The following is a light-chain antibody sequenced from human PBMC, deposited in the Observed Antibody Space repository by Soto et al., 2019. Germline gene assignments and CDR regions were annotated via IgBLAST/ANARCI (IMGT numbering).Light chain of an antibody. V-gene: IGKV3-11*01. Sequence: EIVLTQSPATLSLSPGERATLSCRASQSVSSYLAWYQQKPGQAPRLLIYDASNRATGIPARFSGSGSGTDFTLTISSLEPEDFAVYYCQQRSNWPPLPFDQGTRLEIK. J-gene: IGKJ5*01. CDR1: QSVSSY. CDR2: DAS. CDR3: QQRSNWPPLP.